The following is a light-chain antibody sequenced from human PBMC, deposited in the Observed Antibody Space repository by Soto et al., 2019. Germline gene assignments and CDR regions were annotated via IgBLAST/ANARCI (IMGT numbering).Light chain of an antibody. CDR2: EVS. CDR3: SSYAGSNNFVV. Sequence: QSVLTQPPSASGSPGQSVTISCTGTSSDVGGYNCVSWYQQHSGKAPNLMIYEVSKRPSGVPDRFSGSKSGNTASLTVSGLQAEDEADYYCSSYAGSNNFVVFGGGTKLTVL. J-gene: IGLJ2*01. V-gene: IGLV2-8*01. CDR1: SSDVGGYNC.